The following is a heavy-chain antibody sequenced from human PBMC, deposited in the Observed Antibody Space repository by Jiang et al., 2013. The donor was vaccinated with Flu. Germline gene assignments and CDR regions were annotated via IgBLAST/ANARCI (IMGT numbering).Heavy chain of an antibody. CDR1: AYSFSKYA. CDR2: INTGTGDP. CDR3: AREGHYFDTTGSPRSHGLDV. D-gene: IGHD3-9*01. V-gene: IGHV7-4-1*02. J-gene: IGHJ6*02. Sequence: QSGSELKKPGDSVKVSCKASAYSFSKYALAWVRQAPGQGLEWMGWINTGTGDPTYAQAFTGRFVFSSDTSVSTAYLHISGLKPDDTAVYYCAREGHYFDTTGSPRSHGLDVWGQGTAVTVSS.